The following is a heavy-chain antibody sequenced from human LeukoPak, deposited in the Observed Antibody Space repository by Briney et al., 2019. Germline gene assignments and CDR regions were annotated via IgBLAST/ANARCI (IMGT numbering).Heavy chain of an antibody. V-gene: IGHV4-59*08. CDR3: ARLVGSRTPMVDY. D-gene: IGHD5-18*01. J-gene: IGHJ4*02. Sequence: PSETLSLTCTVSDGSISSYYWSSIRQPPGKGLEWIGYIYYSGGTNYNPSLKSRVTISVDTSKNQFSLKLSSVTAADTAVYYCARLVGSRTPMVDYWGQGTLVTVSS. CDR2: IYYSGGT. CDR1: DGSISSYY.